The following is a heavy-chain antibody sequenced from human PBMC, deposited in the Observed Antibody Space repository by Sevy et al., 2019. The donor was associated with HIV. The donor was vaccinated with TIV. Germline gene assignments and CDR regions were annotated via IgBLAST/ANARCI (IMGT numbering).Heavy chain of an antibody. V-gene: IGHV3-7*01. Sequence: GGSLRLSCAASGFTISSFWMHWIRQAPGQGLEWLANINQDGSAIYYVDSVKGRFTISRDNAKNTLFLQMSSLRVEDTALYYCDRAIAASGAWWGQGTLVTVSS. CDR3: DRAIAASGAW. D-gene: IGHD6-13*01. J-gene: IGHJ4*02. CDR2: INQDGSAI. CDR1: GFTISSFW.